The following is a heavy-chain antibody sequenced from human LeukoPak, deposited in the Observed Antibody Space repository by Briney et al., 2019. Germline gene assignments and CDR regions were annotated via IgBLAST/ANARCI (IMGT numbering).Heavy chain of an antibody. CDR2: IWYDGSNK. J-gene: IGHJ6*04. V-gene: IGHV3-33*01. D-gene: IGHD2-8*01. CDR3: ARDLVLRFWPRRGGMDV. Sequence: GGSLRLSCAASGFTFSSYGMNWVRQAPGKGLEWVAFIWYDGSNKYYADSVKGRFTISRDNAKSTLYLQMNSLRAEDTAVYFCARDLVLRFWPRRGGMDVWGKGTTGTGS. CDR1: GFTFSSYG.